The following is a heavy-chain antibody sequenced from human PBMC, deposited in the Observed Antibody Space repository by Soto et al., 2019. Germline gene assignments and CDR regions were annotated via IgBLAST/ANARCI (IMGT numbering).Heavy chain of an antibody. CDR2: IYSSGST. CDR1: GFTVSSND. D-gene: IGHD3-22*01. J-gene: IGHJ4*02. Sequence: PGGSLRLSCAASGFTVSSNDMSWVRQAPGKGLEWVSLIYSSGSTHYADSVKGRFTISRDNSKNTLYLQMNSLRAEDTAVYYCAKNPGYYYDSTGYHFDYWGQGTLVTVSS. V-gene: IGHV3-53*01. CDR3: AKNPGYYYDSTGYHFDY.